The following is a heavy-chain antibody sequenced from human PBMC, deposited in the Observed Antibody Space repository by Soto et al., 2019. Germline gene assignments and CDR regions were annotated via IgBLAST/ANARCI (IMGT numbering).Heavy chain of an antibody. CDR2: IYYSAST. Sequence: SETLSLTCTVSGGSISSSSYYWGWIRQPPGKGLEWIGSIYYSASTYYNPSLKSRVTISVDTSKNQFSLTLSSVTAADTAVYYCARGGGPTVDAFDIWGQGTMVTVSS. J-gene: IGHJ3*02. V-gene: IGHV4-39*01. CDR1: GGSISSSSYY. D-gene: IGHD4-17*01. CDR3: ARGGGPTVDAFDI.